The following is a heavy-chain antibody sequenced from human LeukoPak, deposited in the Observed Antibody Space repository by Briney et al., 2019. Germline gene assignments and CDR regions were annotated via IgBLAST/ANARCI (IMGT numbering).Heavy chain of an antibody. CDR3: ARLGWRAAPNA. Sequence: GGSLRSSCAASGFSFSTYEMKWDRQAPGKGLEWVSYISSSGTPIYYTNSVKGRFTISRDNAKNSLYLQMNSLRAEDAAVYYSARLGWRAAPNAWGQGTLVTVSS. V-gene: IGHV3-48*03. J-gene: IGHJ5*02. D-gene: IGHD2-15*01. CDR1: GFSFSTYE. CDR2: ISSSGTPI.